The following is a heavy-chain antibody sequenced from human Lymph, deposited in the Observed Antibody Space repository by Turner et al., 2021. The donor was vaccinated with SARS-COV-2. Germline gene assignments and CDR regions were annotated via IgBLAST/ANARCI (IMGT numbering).Heavy chain of an antibody. CDR1: GFTFSSYA. Sequence: EVQLLESGGGLVQPGGSLRLSCAASGFTFSSYAMSWVRQVPGKGLEWVSSISVSGGSTYYADSVKGRFTISRDNSKNTLYLQMNSLRVEDTAVYYCAKGVRGVIIPEAFDIWGQGTMVTISS. CDR2: ISVSGGST. V-gene: IGHV3-23*01. J-gene: IGHJ3*02. D-gene: IGHD3-10*01. CDR3: AKGVRGVIIPEAFDI.